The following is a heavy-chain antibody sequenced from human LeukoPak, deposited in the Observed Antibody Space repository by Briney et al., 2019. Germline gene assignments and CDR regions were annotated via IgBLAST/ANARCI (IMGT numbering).Heavy chain of an antibody. V-gene: IGHV1-2*02. CDR2: INPNSGGT. D-gene: IGHD4-17*01. CDR3: ARTGRLRFTGGFDI. Sequence: ASVKVSCKASGYTFTGYYMHWVRQAPGQGLEWMGWINPNSGGTNYAQKFQGRVTMTRDTSISTAYMELSRLRSDDTAVHYCARTGRLRFTGGFDIWGQGTMVTVSS. CDR1: GYTFTGYY. J-gene: IGHJ3*02.